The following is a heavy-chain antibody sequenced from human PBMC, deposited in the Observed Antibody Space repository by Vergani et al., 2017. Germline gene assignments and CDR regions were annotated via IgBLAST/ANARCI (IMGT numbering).Heavy chain of an antibody. CDR2: ICHTEDT. V-gene: IGHV4-4*01. CDR1: GDSISSNNC. CDR3: ARAGLPFYAFYMDV. J-gene: IGHJ6*03. D-gene: IGHD2/OR15-2a*01. Sequence: QVRLEESGPGLVKPPGTLSLTCAVSGDSISSNNCWTWVRQPPGKVLEWIGEICHTEDTKYSPSLKSRVTVSVDESRNLLSLKLTSVTAADTAVYFCARAGLPFYAFYMDVWGKGITVTVSS.